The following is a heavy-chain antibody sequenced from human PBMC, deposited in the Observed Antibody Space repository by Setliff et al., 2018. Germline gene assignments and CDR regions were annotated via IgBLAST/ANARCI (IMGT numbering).Heavy chain of an antibody. J-gene: IGHJ4*02. CDR1: GYDFNTYW. Sequence: GESLKISCTTSGYDFNTYWIGWVRQVPGRGLEWVGIIYPHDSDTKYSPSFQGQVTISADKSISTAYLHWTSLKASDTAMYYCVRHPYYDSSGYYSYFDYWGQGALVTVSS. D-gene: IGHD3-22*01. V-gene: IGHV5-51*01. CDR3: VRHPYYDSSGYYSYFDY. CDR2: IYPHDSDT.